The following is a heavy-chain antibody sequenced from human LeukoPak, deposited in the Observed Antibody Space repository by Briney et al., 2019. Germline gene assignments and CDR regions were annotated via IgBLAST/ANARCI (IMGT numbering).Heavy chain of an antibody. Sequence: EASVKVSCKASGGTFSSYAISWVRQAPGQGLEWMGRIIPILGIANYAQKFQGRVTITADKSTSTAYMELSSLRSEDTAVYYCARDLEHCRNIICSNSAYWGQGTLVTVSS. CDR3: ARDLEHCRNIICSNSAY. CDR1: GGTFSSYA. V-gene: IGHV1-69*04. J-gene: IGHJ4*02. CDR2: IIPILGIA. D-gene: IGHD2-2*01.